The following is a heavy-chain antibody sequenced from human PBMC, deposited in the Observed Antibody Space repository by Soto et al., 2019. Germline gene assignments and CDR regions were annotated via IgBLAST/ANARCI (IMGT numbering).Heavy chain of an antibody. CDR2: INHSGRV. D-gene: IGHD3-22*01. V-gene: IGHV4-34*08. CDR3: STRAYDTNGYYRFDP. J-gene: IGHJ5*01. CDR1: GGTFSGHS. Sequence: AVYGGTFSGHSGTWILQKKGKGLEWIGDINHSGRVNYSPSLKSRVTISLDTSKNQFSLTLSAVTAADTAMYYCSTRAYDTNGYYRFDPWGQGTLVTVSS.